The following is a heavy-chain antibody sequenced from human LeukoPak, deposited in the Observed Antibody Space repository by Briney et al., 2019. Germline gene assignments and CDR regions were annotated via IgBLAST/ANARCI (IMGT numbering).Heavy chain of an antibody. J-gene: IGHJ6*03. V-gene: IGHV3-21*01. CDR1: GFTFSTHG. D-gene: IGHD2-2*01. Sequence: PGGSLRLSCTASGFTFSTHGMHWVRQAPGKGLEWVSSISSSSGYIFYADSVKGRFTISRDNSKKIVYLQMDSLRVDDTAVYYCARGGYQPYYYMDVWGTGTTVTVSS. CDR2: ISSSSGYI. CDR3: ARGGYQPYYYMDV.